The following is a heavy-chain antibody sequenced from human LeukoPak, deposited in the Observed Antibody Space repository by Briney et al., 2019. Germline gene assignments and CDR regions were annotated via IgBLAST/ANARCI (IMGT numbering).Heavy chain of an antibody. J-gene: IGHJ3*02. Sequence: GGSLRLSCAASGFTFSSNWMSWVRQAPGKGLEWVANIKLDGSEKYYVDSVKGRFTVSRDNAKSSLFLQMNSLRAEDTAVYYCARAPIGRAYALDIWGQGTMVTVSS. CDR1: GFTFSSNW. CDR2: IKLDGSEK. V-gene: IGHV3-7*01. CDR3: ARAPIGRAYALDI. D-gene: IGHD1-26*01.